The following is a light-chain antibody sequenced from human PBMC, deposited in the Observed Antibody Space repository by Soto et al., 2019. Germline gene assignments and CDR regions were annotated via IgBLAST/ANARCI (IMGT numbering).Light chain of an antibody. J-gene: IGKJ1*01. V-gene: IGKV3-20*01. CDR3: QQYGISPT. Sequence: DIVLTQSPGTLSLSPGERATLSCRSSQSVSSNYLAWYQQKPDQAPRLVIYDVSGRATGIPDRFSGSGAWNDFPLTISRLEPDDSAVYYCQQYGISPTFGQGTKVEIK. CDR1: QSVSSNY. CDR2: DVS.